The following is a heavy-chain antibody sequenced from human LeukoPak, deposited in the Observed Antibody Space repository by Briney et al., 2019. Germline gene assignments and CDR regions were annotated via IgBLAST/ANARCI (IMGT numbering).Heavy chain of an antibody. V-gene: IGHV3-74*01. J-gene: IGHJ6*02. Sequence: PGGSLRLSCAASGFTFSGYWMHWVRQAPGKGLVWVSRLNSDGRATTYADSVKGRFTISRGNAKNTLYLQMNSLRGEDTAVYYCARGWSYGMDVWGQGTTITVSS. D-gene: IGHD2-8*01. CDR1: GFTFSGYW. CDR2: LNSDGRAT. CDR3: ARGWSYGMDV.